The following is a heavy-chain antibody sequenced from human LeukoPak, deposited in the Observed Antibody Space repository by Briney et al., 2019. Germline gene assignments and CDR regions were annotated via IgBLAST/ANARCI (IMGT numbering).Heavy chain of an antibody. CDR3: ARLVGAPYYFDY. J-gene: IGHJ4*02. Sequence: KPSETLSLTCTVSGGSISSYYWSWIRQPPGKGLEWIGYIYYSGSTNYNPSLKSRVTISVDMSKNQFSLKLSSVTAADTAVYYCARLVGAPYYFDYWGQGTLVTVSS. CDR2: IYYSGST. D-gene: IGHD1-26*01. CDR1: GGSISSYY. V-gene: IGHV4-59*01.